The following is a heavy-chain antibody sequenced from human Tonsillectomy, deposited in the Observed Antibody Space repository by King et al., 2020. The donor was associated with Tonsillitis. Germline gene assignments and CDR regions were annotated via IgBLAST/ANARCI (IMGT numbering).Heavy chain of an antibody. V-gene: IGHV3-13*01. CDR3: ARVGGGWGIDY. Sequence: VQLVQSGGGLVQPGGSLRLSCAASGFTFSSYNMHWVRQATGKGLEWVSAMGTAGETYYPGSVKGRFTISRENAKNSLYLQMNSLRAGDTALYYCARVGGGWGIDYWGQGTLVTVSS. J-gene: IGHJ4*02. D-gene: IGHD3-16*01. CDR1: GFTFSSYN. CDR2: MGTAGET.